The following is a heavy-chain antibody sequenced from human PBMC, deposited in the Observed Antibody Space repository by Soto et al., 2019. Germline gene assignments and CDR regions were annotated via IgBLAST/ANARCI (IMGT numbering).Heavy chain of an antibody. J-gene: IGHJ4*02. CDR1: DVSISCYY. V-gene: IGHV4-59*01. Sequence: ETLSLTCTVSDVSISCYYWNWIRQPPGKGLEWIGFIDSRGTTNYNPSLKSRVTMSADTSKNQFSLKLNSVTAADTAVYYCARMNYYDTSGYPFDYWGQGMMVTVSS. D-gene: IGHD3-22*01. CDR2: IDSRGTT. CDR3: ARMNYYDTSGYPFDY.